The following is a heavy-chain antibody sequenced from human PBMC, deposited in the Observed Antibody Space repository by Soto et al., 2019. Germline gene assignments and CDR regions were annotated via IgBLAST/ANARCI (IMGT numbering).Heavy chain of an antibody. CDR2: ISGSGGST. D-gene: IGHD3-22*01. J-gene: IGHJ3*02. CDR3: AKVGGRYYDSRGFDSSDI. Sequence: AGGSRRLSCAASGFTLSSYAMSWVRQVSGKGMEWVSAISGSGGSTYYADSVKGRFTISRDNSKNTLYLQMNSLRAEDTAVYYCAKVGGRYYDSRGFDSSDIWCPGTMLTVSS. CDR1: GFTLSSYA. V-gene: IGHV3-23*01.